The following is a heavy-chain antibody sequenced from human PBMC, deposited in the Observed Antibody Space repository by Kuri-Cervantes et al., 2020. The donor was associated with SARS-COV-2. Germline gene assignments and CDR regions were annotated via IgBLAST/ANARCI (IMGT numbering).Heavy chain of an antibody. CDR3: ARMYYDFWSGYYKYYFDY. CDR2: IYYSGST. CDR1: GGSISSYY. Sequence: GSLRLSCTASGGSISSYYWSWIRQPPGKGLEWIGYIYYSGSTNYNPSLKSRVTISVDTSKNQFSLKLSSVTAADTAVYYCARMYYDFWSGYYKYYFDYWGQGTLVTVSS. V-gene: IGHV4-59*01. D-gene: IGHD3-3*01. J-gene: IGHJ4*02.